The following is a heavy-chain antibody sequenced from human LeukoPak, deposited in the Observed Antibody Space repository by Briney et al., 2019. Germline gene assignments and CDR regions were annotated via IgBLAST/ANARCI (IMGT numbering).Heavy chain of an antibody. V-gene: IGHV3-21*01. CDR2: ISNTGSYI. J-gene: IGHJ4*02. CDR1: GFTFSSYW. CDR3: ARDRRAVTTTFDS. Sequence: GGSLRLSCAASGFTFSSYWMHWVRQAPGKGLEWVSSISNTGSYIYYADSVKGRFTVSRDNAKNSLYLQMNSLRAEDTAVYYCARDRRAVTTTFDSWGQGTLLTVSS. D-gene: IGHD4-17*01.